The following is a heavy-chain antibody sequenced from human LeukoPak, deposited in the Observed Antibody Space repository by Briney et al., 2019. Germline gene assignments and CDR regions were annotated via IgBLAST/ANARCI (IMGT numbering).Heavy chain of an antibody. CDR1: GGSFSGYY. V-gene: IGHV4-34*01. CDR3: ASKGVYCTNGVCQYPFDY. CDR2: INHSGST. J-gene: IGHJ4*02. Sequence: PSETLSLTCAVYGGSFSGYYWSWIRQPPGKGLEWIGEINHSGSTNYNPSLKSRVTISVDTSKNQFSLKLSSVTAADTAVYYCASKGVYCTNGVCQYPFDYWGQGTLVTVSS. D-gene: IGHD2-8*01.